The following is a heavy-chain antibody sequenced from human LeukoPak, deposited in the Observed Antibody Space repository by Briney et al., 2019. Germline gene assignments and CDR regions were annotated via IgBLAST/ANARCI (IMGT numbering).Heavy chain of an antibody. CDR3: ARHHFSHEAYYFDY. V-gene: IGHV5-51*01. Sequence: GESLKISCESSGYSFTSYWIGWVRQMPEKGLEWMGIIYPGDPDTRYSPSFQGQVTISADKSINTTYLQWSSLKASDTAMYYCARHHFSHEAYYFDYWGQGTLVTVSS. J-gene: IGHJ4*02. CDR1: GYSFTSYW. CDR2: IYPGDPDT. D-gene: IGHD3-3*02.